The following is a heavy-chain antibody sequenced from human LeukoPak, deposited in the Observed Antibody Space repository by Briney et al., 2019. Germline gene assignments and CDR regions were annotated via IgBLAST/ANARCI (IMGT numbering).Heavy chain of an antibody. CDR3: ARDGYSYGYGAFDI. V-gene: IGHV4-59*01. CDR1: GGSISSYY. D-gene: IGHD5-18*01. J-gene: IGHJ3*02. CDR2: IYYSGST. Sequence: SETLSLTCTVPGGSISSYYWSWIRQPPGKGLEWIGYIYYSGSTYYNPSLKSRVTISVDTSKNQFPLKLSSVTTADTAVYYCARDGYSYGYGAFDIWGQGTMVTVSS.